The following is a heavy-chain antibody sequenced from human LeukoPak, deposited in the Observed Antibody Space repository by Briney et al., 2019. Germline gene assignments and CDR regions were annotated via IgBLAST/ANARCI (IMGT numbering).Heavy chain of an antibody. CDR1: GGSVSRGGYY. J-gene: IGHJ4*02. CDR2: TSYSEGT. D-gene: IGHD1-26*01. Sequence: SETLSLTCTVSGGSVSRGGYYWNWIRQHPGKDLEWIGFTSYSEGTYYNPSLMSRITISVDRSQNQFSLKMRDVTAADTAVYCCATADWESFYFDSWGQGALVAVSS. V-gene: IGHV4-31*03. CDR3: ATADWESFYFDS.